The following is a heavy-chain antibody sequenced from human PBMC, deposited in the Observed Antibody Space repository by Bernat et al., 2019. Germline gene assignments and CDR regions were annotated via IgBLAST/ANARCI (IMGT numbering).Heavy chain of an antibody. CDR1: GYIFTSYW. D-gene: IGHD6-13*01. CDR2: IYPGDSDI. CDR3: ARPSGYSSSWYSLDF. J-gene: IGHJ4*02. Sequence: EVQLVQSGAEGKTPGESLKISCKGSGYIFTSYWIAWVRQMPGKGLEWMGIIYPGDSDIRYSPSLQGQVTISADKSISTAYLQWSSLKASDTDMYYCARPSGYSSSWYSLDFWGQATPVTVSS. V-gene: IGHV5-51*01.